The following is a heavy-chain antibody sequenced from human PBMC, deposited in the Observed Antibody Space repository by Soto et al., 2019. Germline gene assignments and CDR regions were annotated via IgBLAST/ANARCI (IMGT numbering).Heavy chain of an antibody. CDR1: VDSVSSYSAA. D-gene: IGHD3-10*01. J-gene: IGHJ5*02. CDR3: VRDRYSSSGWFDP. Sequence: SQTLSLTCAISVDSVSSYSAAWNWSRQSPSGGLEWLGRTYYRSRFFSDYAESVKSRIIINPDTSKNQFSLQLKSVTPEDTAVYYCVRDRYSSSGWFDPWGQGTPVTV. V-gene: IGHV6-1*01. CDR2: TYYRSRFFS.